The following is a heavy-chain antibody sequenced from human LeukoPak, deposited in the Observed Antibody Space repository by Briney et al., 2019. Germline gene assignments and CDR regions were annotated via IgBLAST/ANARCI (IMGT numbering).Heavy chain of an antibody. CDR2: IKQDGSEK. CDR3: ARDAEAFDI. J-gene: IGHJ3*02. Sequence: GGSLRLSCAASGFTFSSYGMHWVRQAPGKGLEWVANIKQDGSEKYYVDTVKGRFTISRDNAKNSLYLQMNSLRAEDTAVYYCARDAEAFDIWGQGTMVTVSS. V-gene: IGHV3-7*01. CDR1: GFTFSSYG.